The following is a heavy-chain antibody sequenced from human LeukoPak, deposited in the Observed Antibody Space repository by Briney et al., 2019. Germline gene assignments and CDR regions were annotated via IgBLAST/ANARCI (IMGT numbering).Heavy chain of an antibody. J-gene: IGHJ6*03. CDR3: ARDSPITTGSYYYYYMDV. CDR2: IYYSGST. D-gene: IGHD3-3*01. V-gene: IGHV4-59*01. CDR1: GGSISSYY. Sequence: SETLSLTCTVSGGSISSYYWSWIRQPPGKGLEWIGYIYYSGSTNYNPSLKSRVTISVDTSKNQFSLKLSSVTAADTAVYYCARDSPITTGSYYYYYMDVWGKGTTVTVSS.